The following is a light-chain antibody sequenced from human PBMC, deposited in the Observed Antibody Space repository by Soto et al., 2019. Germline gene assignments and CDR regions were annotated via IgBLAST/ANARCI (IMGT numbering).Light chain of an antibody. Sequence: QSALTQPRSVSGSPGQSVTISCTGTSSDVGGYNYVSWYQQHPGKAPKLMIYDVSKRPSGVPDRFSGSKSGNTASLTISGLQAEDEADYYCCSYAGNWVFGGGTKVTVL. CDR1: SSDVGGYNY. J-gene: IGLJ3*02. CDR3: CSYAGNWV. CDR2: DVS. V-gene: IGLV2-11*01.